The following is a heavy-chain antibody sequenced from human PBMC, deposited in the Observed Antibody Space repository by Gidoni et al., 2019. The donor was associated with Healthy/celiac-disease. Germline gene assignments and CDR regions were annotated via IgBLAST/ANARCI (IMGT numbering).Heavy chain of an antibody. Sequence: EVQLLDSGGGLVQPGGSLRLSCASSGFPFSSYAMSWVRQAPGKGLEWVSAMSGSGGSTYYADSVKGRFTISRDNSKNTLYLQMNSLRAEDTAVYYCAKDRGGSPRVAFDIWGQGTMVTVSS. CDR3: AKDRGGSPRVAFDI. J-gene: IGHJ3*02. CDR1: GFPFSSYA. CDR2: MSGSGGST. V-gene: IGHV3-23*01. D-gene: IGHD2-15*01.